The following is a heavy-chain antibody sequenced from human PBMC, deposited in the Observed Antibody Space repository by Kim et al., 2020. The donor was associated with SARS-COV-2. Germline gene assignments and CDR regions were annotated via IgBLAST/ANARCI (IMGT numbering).Heavy chain of an antibody. V-gene: IGHV3-43*02. Sequence: GGSLRLSCAGSGFTFDEYARLWVSQAPWKSREEVSLISADGETKYYADSVKGRFTISIDNSKNSVFLQMNSLRTEDIAFYYCVRASGWLPRYWGQGTLVTVSS. J-gene: IGHJ4*02. D-gene: IGHD6-19*01. CDR1: GFTFDEYA. CDR2: ISADGETK. CDR3: VRASGWLPRY.